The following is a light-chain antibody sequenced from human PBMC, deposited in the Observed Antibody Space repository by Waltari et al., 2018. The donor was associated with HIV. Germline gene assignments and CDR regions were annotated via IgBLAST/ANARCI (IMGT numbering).Light chain of an antibody. J-gene: IGKJ1*01. CDR3: QQYETDSRS. V-gene: IGKV1-5*03. CDR1: ENINKW. Sequence: DIQMTQSPSSVSASIDDRVSITCRARENINKWLAWYQQKPGKAPNLLIYKATNLETGVPSRFSGSVSGADFTLTISNLQSDDFATYYCQQYETDSRSFGQGTKV. CDR2: KAT.